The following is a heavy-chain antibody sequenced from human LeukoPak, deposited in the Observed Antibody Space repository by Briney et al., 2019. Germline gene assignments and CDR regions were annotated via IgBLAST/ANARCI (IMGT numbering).Heavy chain of an antibody. CDR1: GFTFSSYW. V-gene: IGHV3-7*01. D-gene: IGHD4-17*01. CDR3: ARDSTDGFDY. CDR2: IKRDGGEN. J-gene: IGHJ4*02. Sequence: GGSLRLSCAASGFTFSSYWMSWVRQAPGKGLEWVANIKRDGGENYYVDSVKGRFTISRDNAQNSLYLQMNSLRAEDTAVYYCARDSTDGFDYWGQGTLVTVSS.